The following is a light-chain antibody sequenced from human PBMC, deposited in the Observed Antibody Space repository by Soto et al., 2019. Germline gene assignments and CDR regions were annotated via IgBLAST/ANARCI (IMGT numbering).Light chain of an antibody. CDR3: QQYGSSPRIT. CDR1: QSVSSSY. Sequence: EIVLTTSPGTLSLSPGERATLYCRASQSVSSSYLAWYQQKPGQAPRLLIYGASSRATGIPDRFSGSGSGTDFTLTISRLEPEDVAVYYCQQYGSSPRITFGQGTRLEI. J-gene: IGKJ5*01. V-gene: IGKV3-20*01. CDR2: GAS.